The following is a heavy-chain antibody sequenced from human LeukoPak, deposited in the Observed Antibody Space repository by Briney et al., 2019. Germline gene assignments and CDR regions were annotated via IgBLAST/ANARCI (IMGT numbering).Heavy chain of an antibody. D-gene: IGHD2-15*01. V-gene: IGHV3-23*01. J-gene: IGHJ4*02. CDR3: AKDYSESRVADVFFEY. CDR1: GLTFSDYD. CDR2: ITSGFTP. Sequence: SGGSLRLTCAASGLTFSDYDMSWFRQAPGKGLEWVSGITSGFTPHYADSVRGRFTISRDNSKNTFHLQLNSLRAEDTAVYYCAKDYSESRVADVFFEYWGQGTLVTVSS.